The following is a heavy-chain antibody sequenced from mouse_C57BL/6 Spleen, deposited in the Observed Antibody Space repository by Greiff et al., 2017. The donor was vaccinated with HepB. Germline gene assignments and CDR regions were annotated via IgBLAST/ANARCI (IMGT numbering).Heavy chain of an antibody. V-gene: IGHV1-64*01. CDR2: IHPNSGST. CDR3: AKTVVARGPYFDY. CDR1: GYTFTSYW. D-gene: IGHD1-1*01. J-gene: IGHJ2*01. Sequence: QVQLQQPGAELVKPGASVKLSCKASGYTFTSYWMHWVKQRPGQGLEWIGMIHPNSGSTNYNEKFKSKATLTVDKSSSTAYMQLSSRTSEDSAVYYCAKTVVARGPYFDYWGQGTTLTVSS.